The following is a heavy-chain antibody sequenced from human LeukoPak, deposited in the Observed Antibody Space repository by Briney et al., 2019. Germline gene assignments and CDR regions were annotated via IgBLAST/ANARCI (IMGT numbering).Heavy chain of an antibody. Sequence: PGGSLRLSCAVSGFTFRNYGMSWVRQAPGKGLEWVSAISGSGDSTYYTDSVKGRFTISRDNSKNTLYLQMNSLRAEDTAVYYCARDKSMVRGVIILYYFDYWGQGTLVTVSS. J-gene: IGHJ4*02. V-gene: IGHV3-23*01. CDR2: ISGSGDST. D-gene: IGHD3-10*01. CDR1: GFTFRNYG. CDR3: ARDKSMVRGVIILYYFDY.